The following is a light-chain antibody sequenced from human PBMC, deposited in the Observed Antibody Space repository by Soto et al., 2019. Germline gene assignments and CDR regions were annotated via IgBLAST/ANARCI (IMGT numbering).Light chain of an antibody. CDR2: AAS. Sequence: DIQMTQSPSSLSASVGDRVTVTCRASQYISSYLNWYQQKPGEAPKLLIYAASSLQSGVPSRFSGSGSGTDFTLTISSLQPEDFAAYYCQQSYSSPRTFGQGTRVEI. J-gene: IGKJ1*01. CDR1: QYISSY. CDR3: QQSYSSPRT. V-gene: IGKV1-39*01.